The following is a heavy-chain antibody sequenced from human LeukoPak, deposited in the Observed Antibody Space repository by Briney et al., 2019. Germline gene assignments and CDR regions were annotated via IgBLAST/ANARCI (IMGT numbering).Heavy chain of an antibody. D-gene: IGHD2-2*02. V-gene: IGHV4-59*08. CDR3: ARGRPGYCSSTSCYTPSFDY. Sequence: SETLSLTCTVPGGSISSYYWSWIRQPPGKGREWIGYIYYSGSTNYNPTLKSRVTISVDTSKNQFSLKLSSVTAADTAVYYCARGRPGYCSSTSCYTPSFDYWGQGTLVTVSS. CDR1: GGSISSYY. J-gene: IGHJ4*02. CDR2: IYYSGST.